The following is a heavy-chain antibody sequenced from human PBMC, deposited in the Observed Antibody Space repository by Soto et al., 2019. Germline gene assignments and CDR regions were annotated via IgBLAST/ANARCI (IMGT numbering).Heavy chain of an antibody. Sequence: DSVKVSCKASGYTFTSYGIHWVRQAPGQRLEWMGWINAANGDTKYSPKFQGRVTITRDTSASTAYMELSSLRSEDTAVYYCVRRHVSATGIDWFDPWGQGTLVTVSS. D-gene: IGHD6-13*01. CDR2: INAANGDT. J-gene: IGHJ5*02. CDR1: GYTFTSYG. V-gene: IGHV1-3*01. CDR3: VRRHVSATGIDWFDP.